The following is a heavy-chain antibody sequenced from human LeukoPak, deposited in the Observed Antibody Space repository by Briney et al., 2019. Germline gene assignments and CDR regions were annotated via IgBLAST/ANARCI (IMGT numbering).Heavy chain of an antibody. Sequence: SETLSLTCNVSGYSISSGYYWGWIRQPPGKGLEWIGSFYHTGTTYYNPSLKSRVTISGDTSKNQFSLKVNSVTAADTAIYYCASKQWVYYYMDVWGKGTTVTVSS. V-gene: IGHV4-38-2*02. CDR3: ASKQWVYYYMDV. D-gene: IGHD1-26*01. CDR1: GYSISSGYY. J-gene: IGHJ6*03. CDR2: FYHTGTT.